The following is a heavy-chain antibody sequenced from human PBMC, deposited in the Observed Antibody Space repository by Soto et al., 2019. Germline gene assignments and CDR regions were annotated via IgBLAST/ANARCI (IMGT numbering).Heavy chain of an antibody. CDR3: ARESPNDYGGNSFDY. Sequence: QVQLVQSGAEVKKPGSSVKVSCKASGGTFSSYTISWVRQAPGQGLEWMGRIIPILGIANYAQKFQGRVTITADKSTSTAYMELSSLRSEDTAVYYCARESPNDYGGNSFDYWGQGTLVTVSS. CDR1: GGTFSSYT. V-gene: IGHV1-69*08. D-gene: IGHD4-17*01. J-gene: IGHJ4*02. CDR2: IIPILGIA.